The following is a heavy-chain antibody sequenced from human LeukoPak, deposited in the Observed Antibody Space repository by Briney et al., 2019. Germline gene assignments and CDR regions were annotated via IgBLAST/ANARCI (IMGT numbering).Heavy chain of an antibody. CDR2: ISSSSSTI. CDR1: GFTFRSYS. CDR3: AGIQLWYRNYYFDY. V-gene: IGHV3-48*04. Sequence: GGSLRLSCAASGFTFRSYSMNWVRQAPGKGLEWVSYISSSSSTIYYADSVKGRFTISRDNDKNSLYLQMNSLRAEDTAVYYCAGIQLWYRNYYFDYWGQGTLVTVSS. J-gene: IGHJ4*02. D-gene: IGHD5-18*01.